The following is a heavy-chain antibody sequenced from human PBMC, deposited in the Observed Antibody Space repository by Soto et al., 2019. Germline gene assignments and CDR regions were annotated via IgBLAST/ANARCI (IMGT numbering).Heavy chain of an antibody. CDR1: TFTFSNHW. CDR2: INQGGSAK. D-gene: IGHD2-2*02. J-gene: IGHJ4*02. V-gene: IGHV3-7*01. CDR3: ARIYCSTTSCYIDY. Sequence: EVQLVESGGGLVQPGGSVRLSCAASTFTFSNHWMSWVRQAPGKGLEWVANINQGGSAKYYLDSVKGRFTISRDNAKNSLDLQMNSLRAEDTAVYYCARIYCSTTSCYIDYWGQGTLVTVSS.